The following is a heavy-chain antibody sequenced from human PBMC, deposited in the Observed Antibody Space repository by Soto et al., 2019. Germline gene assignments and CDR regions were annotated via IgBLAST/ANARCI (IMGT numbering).Heavy chain of an antibody. CDR3: TTTRPGTNVFDN. D-gene: IGHD6-13*01. J-gene: IGHJ3*02. V-gene: IGHV3-15*01. CDR1: GITFSNAW. CDR2: IRSKTDGGTT. Sequence: EVQLVESGAGLVEPGGSLRLSCAASGITFSNAWMNWVRKAPGEGLEYIGSIRSKTDGGTTEYAAPVEGRFTVSRDDSKNTLYLQMSGLKTEDTAVYYCTTTRPGTNVFDNWGQGTLVTVSS.